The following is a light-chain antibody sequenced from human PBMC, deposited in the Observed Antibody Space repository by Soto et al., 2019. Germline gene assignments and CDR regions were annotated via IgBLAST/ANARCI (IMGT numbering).Light chain of an antibody. CDR2: DVS. Sequence: QSALTQPASVSGSPGQSITISCTGTSSDIGGYNYVSWYQQLPGKVPKLIIYDVSNRPPGVADRFSGSKSGYAASLTISGLQAEDEADYYCNSYTSTSTLYVFGTGTKVTVL. V-gene: IGLV2-14*03. CDR3: NSYTSTSTLYV. CDR1: SSDIGGYNY. J-gene: IGLJ1*01.